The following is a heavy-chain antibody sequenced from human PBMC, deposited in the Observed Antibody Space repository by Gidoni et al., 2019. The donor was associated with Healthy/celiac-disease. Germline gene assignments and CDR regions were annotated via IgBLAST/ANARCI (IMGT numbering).Heavy chain of an antibody. CDR2: INPNSGGT. Sequence: QVQLVQSGAEVKKPGAPVKVSCQASGYTFTGHYMSWVRQAPGQGLEWMGWINPNSGGTNYEQKFQGWVTMTRDTSISTAYMELSRLRSDDTAVYYCARDMTYYDFWSGSYYYYYGMDVWGQGTTVTVSS. D-gene: IGHD3-3*01. J-gene: IGHJ6*02. CDR3: ARDMTYYDFWSGSYYYYYGMDV. V-gene: IGHV1-2*04. CDR1: GYTFTGHY.